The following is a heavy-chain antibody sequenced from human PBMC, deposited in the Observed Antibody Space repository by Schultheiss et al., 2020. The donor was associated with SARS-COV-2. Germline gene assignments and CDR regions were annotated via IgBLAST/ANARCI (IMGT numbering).Heavy chain of an antibody. CDR3: SRDTFGPDDY. CDR2: ISWNSGSI. Sequence: GGSLRLSCAASGFTFSSYAMHWVRQAPGKGLEWVSGISWNSGSIGYADSVKGRFTISRDIAKNTLYLQMNSLRAEDTAIYYCSRDTFGPDDYWGQGILVTVSS. V-gene: IGHV3-9*01. J-gene: IGHJ4*02. D-gene: IGHD3-16*01. CDR1: GFTFSSYA.